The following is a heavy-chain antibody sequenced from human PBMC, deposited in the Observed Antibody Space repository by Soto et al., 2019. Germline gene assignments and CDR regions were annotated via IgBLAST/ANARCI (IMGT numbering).Heavy chain of an antibody. J-gene: IGHJ5*02. CDR1: GYTFTSYG. CDR3: AREIRFLEWQAVWFDP. CDR2: ISAYNGNT. V-gene: IGHV1-18*01. Sequence: ASVKVSCKASGYTFTSYGISWVRQAPGQGLEWMGWISAYNGNTNYAQKLQGRVTMTTDTSTSTAYMELRSLRSDDTAVYYCAREIRFLEWQAVWFDPWGQGTLVTVSS. D-gene: IGHD3-3*01.